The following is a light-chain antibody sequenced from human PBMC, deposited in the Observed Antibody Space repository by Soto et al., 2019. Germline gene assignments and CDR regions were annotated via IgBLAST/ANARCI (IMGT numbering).Light chain of an antibody. CDR3: QSYDISLSGYV. CDR1: SSNIGAGYE. V-gene: IGLV1-40*01. J-gene: IGLJ1*01. CDR2: ENN. Sequence: QSVLTQPPSVSEAPGQRVTISCTGSSSNIGAGYEAHWYQQVPGTAPKLLIYENNYRPSGVPDRFSVSKSGTSASLAITGLQAEDEAEYYCQSYDISLSGYVFGTGTKLTVL.